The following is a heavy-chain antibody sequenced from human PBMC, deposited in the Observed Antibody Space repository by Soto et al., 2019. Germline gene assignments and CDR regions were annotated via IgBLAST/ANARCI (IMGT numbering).Heavy chain of an antibody. CDR1: GYTFTGYY. CDR2: INPNSGGT. Sequence: ASVKVSCKASGYTFTGYYMHWVRQAPGQGLEWMGWINPNSGGTNYAQKFQGWVTMTRDTSISTAYMELSRLRSDDTAVYYCARTNPPYSSGWYYYYGMDVWGQGTTVTVSS. CDR3: ARTNPPYSSGWYYYYGMDV. D-gene: IGHD6-19*01. J-gene: IGHJ6*02. V-gene: IGHV1-2*04.